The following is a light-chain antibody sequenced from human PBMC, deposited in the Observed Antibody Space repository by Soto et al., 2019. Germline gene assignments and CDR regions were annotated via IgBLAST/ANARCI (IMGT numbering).Light chain of an antibody. CDR1: SSDIGYYNY. CDR2: EVS. J-gene: IGLJ2*01. CDR3: ASYTRGNTAI. V-gene: IGLV2-14*01. Sequence: QSVLTQPASVSGSPGQSITISCTGTSSDIGYYNYVSWYQQHPGKAPKLMIYEVSNRPSGVSNRFSGSKSGNTASLTISGLQAEDETDYYCASYTRGNTAIFGGGTKLTVL.